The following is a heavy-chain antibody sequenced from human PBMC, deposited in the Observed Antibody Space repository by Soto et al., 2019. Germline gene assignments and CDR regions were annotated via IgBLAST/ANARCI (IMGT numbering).Heavy chain of an antibody. CDR3: ARELYSCGGDCPYYMDY. CDR1: GYPFTDYL. CDR2: ISLYHHST. D-gene: IGHD2-21*02. Sequence: GASVKVSCKTSGYPFTDYLIHWVRQAPGQGLEWMGIISLYHHSTSYAQKFQGRLTVTADTSTTTVYMDLSSLTSEDSAVYWCARELYSCGGDCPYYMDYWGQGTLVTVSS. V-gene: IGHV1-46*01. J-gene: IGHJ4*02.